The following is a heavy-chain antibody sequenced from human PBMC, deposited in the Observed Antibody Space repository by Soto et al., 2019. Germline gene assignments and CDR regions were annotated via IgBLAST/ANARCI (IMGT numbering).Heavy chain of an antibody. V-gene: IGHV3-23*01. CDR2: ISGNGGST. CDR3: AKDLRDGISWYGVDY. CDR1: GFTLSNYA. Sequence: EVQLLESGGGLVQPGGSLRLSCAASGFTLSNYAMSWVRQAPGKGLEWVSDISGNGGSTWYADSVKGRFTISRDNSKNTLHLQMHSLRAEDTAVYYCAKDLRDGISWYGVDYWGQGTLVTVSS. J-gene: IGHJ4*02. D-gene: IGHD6-13*01.